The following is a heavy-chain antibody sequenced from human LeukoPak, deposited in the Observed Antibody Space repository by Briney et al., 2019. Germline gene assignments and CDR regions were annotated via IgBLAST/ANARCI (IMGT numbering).Heavy chain of an antibody. Sequence: SETLSLTCAVYGGSFSGYYWSWIRQPPGKGLEWIGEINHSGSTNYNPSLKSRVTISVDTSKNQFSLKLSSVTAADTAVYYCARGKVYRSGPAVAGNNWFDPWGQGTLVTVSS. CDR1: GGSFSGYY. V-gene: IGHV4-34*01. D-gene: IGHD6-19*01. CDR3: ARGKVYRSGPAVAGNNWFDP. CDR2: INHSGST. J-gene: IGHJ5*02.